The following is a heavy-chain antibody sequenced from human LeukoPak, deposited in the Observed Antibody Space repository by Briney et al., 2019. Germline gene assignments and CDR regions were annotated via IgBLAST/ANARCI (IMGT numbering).Heavy chain of an antibody. CDR2: INPNSGGT. CDR3: ARDYGSGSYYTVGY. D-gene: IGHD3-10*01. CDR1: GYTFTGYY. J-gene: IGHJ4*02. V-gene: IGHV1-2*02. Sequence: ASVKVSCKASGYTFTGYYMHWARQAPGQGLEWMGWINPNSGGTNYAQKFQGRVTMTRDTSISTAYMELSRLRSDDTAVYCCARDYGSGSYYTVGYWGQGTLVTVSS.